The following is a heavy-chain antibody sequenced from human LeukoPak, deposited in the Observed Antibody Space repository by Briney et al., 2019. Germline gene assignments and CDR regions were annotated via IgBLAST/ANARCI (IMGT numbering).Heavy chain of an antibody. V-gene: IGHV1-24*01. CDR3: ATPPPATDTAYYFDY. Sequence: GASVKVSCKVSGYTLTELSMHWVRQAPGKGLEWMGGFDPEDGETIYAQKFQGRVTMTEDTSTDTAYMELSSLRSEDTAVYYCATPPPATDTAYYFDYWGQGTLVTVSS. CDR1: GYTLTELS. J-gene: IGHJ4*02. D-gene: IGHD1-14*01. CDR2: FDPEDGET.